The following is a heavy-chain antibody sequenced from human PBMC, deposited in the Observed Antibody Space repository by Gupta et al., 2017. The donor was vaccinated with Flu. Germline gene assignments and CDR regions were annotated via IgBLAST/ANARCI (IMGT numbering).Heavy chain of an antibody. CDR3: AKDSTLAAAGFDN. CDR2: SRGTGGST. V-gene: IGHV3-23*01. Sequence: EVQRLESGGGLVQPGGSLRLSCAASGFIFSNYAMNWVRQAPGKGLEWGSGSRGTGGSTYYADSVTGRFTISRDKSKNTLYLQMNSLRAEDTAVYYCAKDSTLAAAGFDNWGQGTLVTVSS. CDR1: GFIFSNYA. D-gene: IGHD6-13*01. J-gene: IGHJ4*02.